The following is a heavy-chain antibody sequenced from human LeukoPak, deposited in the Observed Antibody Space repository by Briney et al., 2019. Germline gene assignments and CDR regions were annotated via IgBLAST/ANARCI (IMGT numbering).Heavy chain of an antibody. D-gene: IGHD3-9*01. J-gene: IGHJ4*02. CDR1: GFTFSSYG. Sequence: GGSLRLSCAASGFTFSSYGMHWVRQAPGKGLEWVAVISYNGSNKYYADSVKGRFTISRDNSKNTLYLQMNSLRAEDTAVYYCARLPRLTGYYGGDYYFDYWGQGTLVTVSS. CDR2: ISYNGSNK. CDR3: ARLPRLTGYYGGDYYFDY. V-gene: IGHV3-30*03.